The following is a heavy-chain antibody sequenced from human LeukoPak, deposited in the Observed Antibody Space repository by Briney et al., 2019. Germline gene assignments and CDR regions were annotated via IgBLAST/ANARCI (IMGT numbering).Heavy chain of an antibody. CDR2: IYSGGST. Sequence: PGGSLRLSCAASGVTVGTNSMSWVRQSPGKGLQWVSGIYSGGSTYYAASVNGRFTISRDNSRNSLLLQMNSLRAEDTALYCASAREYCDTAECYEYFQHWGQGTLVTVS. CDR1: GVTVGTNS. J-gene: IGHJ1*01. V-gene: IGHV3-53*01. CDR3: ASAREYCDTAECYEYFQH. D-gene: IGHD2/OR15-2a*01.